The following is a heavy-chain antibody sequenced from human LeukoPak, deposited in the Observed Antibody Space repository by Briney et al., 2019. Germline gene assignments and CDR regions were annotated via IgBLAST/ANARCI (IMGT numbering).Heavy chain of an antibody. CDR2: IYHSGIT. CDR3: AREPRWAGDWGGFDN. Sequence: PSETLSLTCTVSGYSISSGYYWGWIRQPPGKGLEWIGSIYHSGITYYNPSLKSRVTISVDTSKNQFSLKLSSVTAADTAVYYCAREPRWAGDWGGFDNWGQGTLVTVSS. V-gene: IGHV4-38-2*02. D-gene: IGHD3-16*01. J-gene: IGHJ4*02. CDR1: GYSISSGYY.